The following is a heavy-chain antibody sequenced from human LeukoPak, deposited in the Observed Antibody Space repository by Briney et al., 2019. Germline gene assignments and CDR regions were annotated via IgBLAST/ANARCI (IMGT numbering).Heavy chain of an antibody. V-gene: IGHV3-74*01. CDR2: INGDGSST. CDR1: GFTFSNHW. CDR3: ARDGKVPADMRTFDI. D-gene: IGHD2-2*01. Sequence: PGGSLRLSCAASGFTFSNHWMHWVRRAPGKGLVWVSRINGDGSSTNYADSVKVRFTISRDNAKNTLYLQMNSLRAEDTAVYYCARDGKVPADMRTFDIWGQGTMVTVSS. J-gene: IGHJ3*02.